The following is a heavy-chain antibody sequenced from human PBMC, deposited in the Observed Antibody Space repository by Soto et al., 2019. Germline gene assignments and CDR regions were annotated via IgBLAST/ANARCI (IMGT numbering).Heavy chain of an antibody. CDR3: VKKRSYDRTNYDHFDY. CDR2: ISANGRGT. D-gene: IGHD3-22*01. CDR1: GFSFSTYP. Sequence: EVQLLESGGGLVQPGGSLRLSCATSGFSFSTYPMSWVRQAPGKGLEWVTAISANGRGTSYADSVKGRFTILRDNSKNTLVLQRNSLRADDTAVYFCVKKRSYDRTNYDHFDYWGQGTLVTVSS. V-gene: IGHV3-23*01. J-gene: IGHJ4*02.